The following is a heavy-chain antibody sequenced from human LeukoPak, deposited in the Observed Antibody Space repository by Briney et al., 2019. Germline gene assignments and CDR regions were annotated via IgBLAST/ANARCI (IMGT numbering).Heavy chain of an antibody. Sequence: ASVKVSCKVSGYTLTELSMHWVRQAPGKGLEWMGGFDPEDGETIYAQKFQGRVTMTEDTSTDTAYMELSSLRSEDTAVYYCATNLGGAYYDSSGYTRTFDYWGQGTLVTVSS. CDR1: GYTLTELS. CDR2: FDPEDGET. CDR3: ATNLGGAYYDSSGYTRTFDY. J-gene: IGHJ4*02. D-gene: IGHD3-22*01. V-gene: IGHV1-24*01.